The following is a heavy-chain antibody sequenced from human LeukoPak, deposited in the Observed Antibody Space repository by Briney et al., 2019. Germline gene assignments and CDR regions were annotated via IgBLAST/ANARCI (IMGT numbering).Heavy chain of an antibody. CDR2: IRSIANGYAT. CDR3: TGNYYGSGSYADFHY. D-gene: IGHD3-10*01. V-gene: IGHV3-73*01. Sequence: GGSLRLSCAASGFTFSGSALHWVRQASGKGLGWVGRIRSIANGYATAYAASVKGRFTISRDDSKNTAYLQMDSLKTEDTAVYYCTGNYYGSGSYADFHYWGQGTLVTVSS. CDR1: GFTFSGSA. J-gene: IGHJ4*02.